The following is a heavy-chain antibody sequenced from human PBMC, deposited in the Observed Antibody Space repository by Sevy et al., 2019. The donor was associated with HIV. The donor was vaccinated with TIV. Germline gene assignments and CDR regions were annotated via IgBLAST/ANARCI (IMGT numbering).Heavy chain of an antibody. CDR2: ISHSGGST. CDR1: GFIFSNYA. D-gene: IGHD6-13*01. J-gene: IGHJ3*02. Sequence: GGSLRLSCAASGFIFSNYAMSWVRQAPGKGLEWVSTISHSGGSTYYADSVKGRFTISRDNSKNTLYLQMNSLRAEDTDVSYCAKDQAAAPWDGFDIWGQGTMVTVSS. V-gene: IGHV3-23*01. CDR3: AKDQAAAPWDGFDI.